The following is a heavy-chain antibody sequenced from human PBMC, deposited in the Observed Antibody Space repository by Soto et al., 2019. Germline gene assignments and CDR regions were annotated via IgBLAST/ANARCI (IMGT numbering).Heavy chain of an antibody. Sequence: QVPLVESGGGVVQPGRSLRLSCAASGFTFGSYAMHWVRQAPGKGLEWVAVISYDGSNKYYADSVKGRFTISRDNSKNTLYLQMNSLRAEDTAVYYCEREGIVGATFYFDYWGQGTLVTVSS. CDR1: GFTFGSYA. CDR3: EREGIVGATFYFDY. J-gene: IGHJ4*02. D-gene: IGHD1-26*01. CDR2: ISYDGSNK. V-gene: IGHV3-30-3*01.